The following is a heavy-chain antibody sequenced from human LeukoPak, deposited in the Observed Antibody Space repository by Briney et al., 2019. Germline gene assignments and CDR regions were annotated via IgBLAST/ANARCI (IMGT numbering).Heavy chain of an antibody. V-gene: IGHV4-4*07. D-gene: IGHD6-19*01. J-gene: IGHJ4*02. CDR2: IHITGST. Sequence: SETLSLTRTVSGGSISNYYWCGLRQPAGKGLEWVGRIHITGSTNYNPSLQSQVTISLDTSKSQFFLELTSVTAADTAVYYCARDLSSYTSGWYSPFDSWGQGTLVTVSS. CDR3: ARDLSSYTSGWYSPFDS. CDR1: GGSISNYY.